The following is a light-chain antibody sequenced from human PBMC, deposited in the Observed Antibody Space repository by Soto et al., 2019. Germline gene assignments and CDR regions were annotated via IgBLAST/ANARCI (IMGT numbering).Light chain of an antibody. CDR3: ATWDDSLNGPV. J-gene: IGLJ2*01. CDR1: SPNIGSNA. CDR2: SND. Sequence: QSVLTQPPSVSGAPGETVTISCSGSSPNIGSNAVNWYQQVTATAPKLLIYSNDQRPSGVPDRFSASKSGTSASLAISGLQSEDEADYSCATWDDSLNGPVFGGGTKLTVL. V-gene: IGLV1-44*01.